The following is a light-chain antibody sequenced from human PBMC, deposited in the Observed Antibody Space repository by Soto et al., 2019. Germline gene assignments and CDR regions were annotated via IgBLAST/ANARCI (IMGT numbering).Light chain of an antibody. CDR2: EVS. CDR3: NSYAGGDWV. V-gene: IGLV2-8*01. Sequence: QSALTQPPSASGSLGQSVTIPCTGTSSDVGRYNYVSWYQQHPGKVPKLLIYEVSNRPSGVPDRFSGSKSGNTASLTVSGLQDEDEADYYCNSYAGGDWVFGVGTKLTVL. CDR1: SSDVGRYNY. J-gene: IGLJ3*02.